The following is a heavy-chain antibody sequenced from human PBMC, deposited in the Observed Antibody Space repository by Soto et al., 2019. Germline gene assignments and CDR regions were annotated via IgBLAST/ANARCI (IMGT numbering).Heavy chain of an antibody. Sequence: QVHLQESGPGLVKPSGTLSLTCAVSGGSITSKWWSWVRQPPGKGLEWIGEIHHSGSTNYNPSLKSRLTISVDKSKNQFSLEMRSVTAADTAVYYCAREVEMATMFDYWGQGTLVTVSS. D-gene: IGHD5-12*01. CDR3: AREVEMATMFDY. V-gene: IGHV4-4*02. J-gene: IGHJ4*02. CDR1: GGSITSKW. CDR2: IHHSGST.